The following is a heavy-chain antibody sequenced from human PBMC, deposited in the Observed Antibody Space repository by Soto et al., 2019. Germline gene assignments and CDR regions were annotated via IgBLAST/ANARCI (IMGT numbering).Heavy chain of an antibody. CDR3: ARRPGGGGY. Sequence: EVQLVESGGGLIQPGGSLRLSCAVSGFTVSNNYMSWVRQAPGKGLEGVSVIYSGGYTAYGDSVKGRFTISRDNSKNTLFLQRNTRGADDPAVFFCARRPGGGGYWGQGTLVTVSS. CDR1: GFTVSNNY. CDR2: IYSGGYT. J-gene: IGHJ4*02. D-gene: IGHD3-10*01. V-gene: IGHV3-53*01.